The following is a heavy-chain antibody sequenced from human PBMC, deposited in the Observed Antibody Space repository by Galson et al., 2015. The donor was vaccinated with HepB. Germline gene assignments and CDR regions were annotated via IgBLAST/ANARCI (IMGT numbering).Heavy chain of an antibody. CDR2: ISYDGSNK. D-gene: IGHD2-2*01. V-gene: IGHV3-30*18. J-gene: IGHJ6*02. CDR3: AKVGEVRYQLLWGSGYYGMDV. Sequence: SLRLSCAASGFTFSSYGMHWVRQAPGKGLEWVAVISYDGSNKYYADSVKGRFTISRDNSKNTLYLQMNSLRAEDTAVYYCAKVGEVRYQLLWGSGYYGMDVWGQGTTVTVSS. CDR1: GFTFSSYG.